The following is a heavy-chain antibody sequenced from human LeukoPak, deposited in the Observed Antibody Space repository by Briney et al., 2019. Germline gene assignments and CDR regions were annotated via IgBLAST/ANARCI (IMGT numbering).Heavy chain of an antibody. J-gene: IGHJ4*02. CDR3: ARRAGAYSHPYDY. V-gene: IGHV3-38-3*01. D-gene: IGHD4/OR15-4a*01. Sequence: GGSLRLSCAASGFTVSSNEMSWVRQAPGKGLEWVSSISGGSTYYADSRKGGVTISRDNSKNTLHLQMNSLRAEDTAVYYCARRAGAYSHPYDYWGQGTLVTVSS. CDR1: GFTVSSNE. CDR2: ISGGST.